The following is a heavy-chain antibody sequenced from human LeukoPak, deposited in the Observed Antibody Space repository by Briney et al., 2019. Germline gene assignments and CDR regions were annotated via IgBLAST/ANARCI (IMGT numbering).Heavy chain of an antibody. CDR3: AKTVVVPAAGSYYFDY. D-gene: IGHD2-2*01. J-gene: IGHJ4*02. V-gene: IGHV3-23*01. Sequence: GGSLRLSCAASGFTFSSYAMSWVRQAPGKGLEWVSAISGSGGSTYYADSEKGRFTISRDNSKNTLYLQMNSLRAEDTAVYYCAKTVVVPAAGSYYFDYWGQGTLVTVSS. CDR1: GFTFSSYA. CDR2: ISGSGGST.